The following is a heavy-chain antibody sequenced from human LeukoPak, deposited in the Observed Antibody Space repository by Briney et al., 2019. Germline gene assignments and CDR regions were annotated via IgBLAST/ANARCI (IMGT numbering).Heavy chain of an antibody. J-gene: IGHJ4*02. V-gene: IGHV3-43*01. CDR1: GFTFDDYT. D-gene: IGHD2-8*01. Sequence: GSLRLSCAASGFTFDDYTMHWVRQAPGKGLEWVSLISWDGGSTYYADSVKGRFTISRDNSKNSLYLQMNSLRTEDTALYYCAKDSMDTMIFDYWGQGTLVTVSS. CDR2: ISWDGGST. CDR3: AKDSMDTMIFDY.